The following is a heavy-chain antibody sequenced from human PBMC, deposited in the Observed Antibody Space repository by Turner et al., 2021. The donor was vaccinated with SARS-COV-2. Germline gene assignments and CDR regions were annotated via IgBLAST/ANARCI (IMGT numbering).Heavy chain of an antibody. Sequence: QVQLVESGGGVVQPGRSLRRSCAASGFTFSSYGMHWVRQAPGKGLVWVAFISYDGSNKYYADSGEGRFTISRDNSKNTLYLQMNSLGAEDTAVYYCAKGGYSGSTFDYWGQGTLVTVSS. D-gene: IGHD1-26*01. CDR2: ISYDGSNK. CDR3: AKGGYSGSTFDY. J-gene: IGHJ4*02. CDR1: GFTFSSYG. V-gene: IGHV3-30*18.